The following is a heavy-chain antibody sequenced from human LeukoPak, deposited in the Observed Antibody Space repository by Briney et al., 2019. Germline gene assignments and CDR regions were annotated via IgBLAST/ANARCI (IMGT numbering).Heavy chain of an antibody. J-gene: IGHJ6*03. Sequence: ASVKVSCKASGYTFTSYGISWVRQAPGQGLEWMGWISANNGNTNYTQKLQGRVTMTTDTSTSTAYMELRSLRSDDTAVYYCARVRLPTDRYYYYYYMDVWGKGTTVTVSS. V-gene: IGHV1-18*01. CDR2: ISANNGNT. CDR1: GYTFTSYG. D-gene: IGHD4-11*01. CDR3: ARVRLPTDRYYYYYYMDV.